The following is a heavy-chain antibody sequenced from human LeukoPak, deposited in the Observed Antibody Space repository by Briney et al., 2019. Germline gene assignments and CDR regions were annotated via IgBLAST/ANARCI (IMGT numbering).Heavy chain of an antibody. Sequence: SQTVSLTCTVSGGSISSGDYYWTWIRQPPGKGLEWTGYIYYTGSTLYNPSLKSRVTISLDTPKNQFSLKLTSVTAADTAVYYCARRSGFSPNWFDPWGQGTLVTVSS. CDR2: IYYTGST. J-gene: IGHJ5*02. V-gene: IGHV4-30-4*01. CDR1: GGSISSGDYY. CDR3: ARRSGFSPNWFDP. D-gene: IGHD3-3*01.